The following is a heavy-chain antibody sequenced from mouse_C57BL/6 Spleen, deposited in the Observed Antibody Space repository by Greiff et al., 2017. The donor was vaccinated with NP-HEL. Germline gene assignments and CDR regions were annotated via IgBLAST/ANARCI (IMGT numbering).Heavy chain of an antibody. V-gene: IGHV1-64*01. CDR2: IHPNSGST. Sequence: VQLQQPGAELVKPGASVKLSCKASGYTFTSYWMHWVKQRPGQGLEWIGMIHPNSGSTNYNEKFKSKATLTVDKSSSTAYMQLSSLTSEDSAVYYCASEPTYGSSPAWFAYWGQGTLVTVSA. CDR3: ASEPTYGSSPAWFAY. D-gene: IGHD1-1*01. J-gene: IGHJ3*01. CDR1: GYTFTSYW.